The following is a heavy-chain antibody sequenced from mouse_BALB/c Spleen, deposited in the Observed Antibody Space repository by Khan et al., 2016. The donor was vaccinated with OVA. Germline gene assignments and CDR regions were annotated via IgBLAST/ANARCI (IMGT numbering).Heavy chain of an antibody. D-gene: IGHD1-1*01. CDR1: GYTFINYW. J-gene: IGHJ2*01. Sequence: QVRLQQSGAELAKPGASVKMSCKASGYTFINYWILWVKQRPGQGLEWIGYINPSTAYTEYNQNFKDKATLTADKSSRTAYMQLSSLTSEDSAVYYCARRGLRWDLDYWGQGTTLTVSS. CDR2: INPSTAYT. CDR3: ARRGLRWDLDY. V-gene: IGHV1-7*01.